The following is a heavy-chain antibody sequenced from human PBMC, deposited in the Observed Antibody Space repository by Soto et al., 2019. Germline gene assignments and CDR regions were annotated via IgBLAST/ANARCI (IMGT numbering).Heavy chain of an antibody. CDR3: VNRGRNWGAVEF. CDR2: IGGTDGDSDGVP. D-gene: IGHD7-27*01. V-gene: IGHV3-23*01. CDR1: GFILNNYA. J-gene: IGHJ3*01. Sequence: VQLLESGGDLVQPGGSLRLSCVASGFILNNYAMSWVRQAPGKGLEGVSTIGGTDGDSDGVPWYEDSVKGRFTISRDSSANTLFLQMDSLSAEDSVRYCFVNRGRNWGAVEFWCQGKTVVFSS.